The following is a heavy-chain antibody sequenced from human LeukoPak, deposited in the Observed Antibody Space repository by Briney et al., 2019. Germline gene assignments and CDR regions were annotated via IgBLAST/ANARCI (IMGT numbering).Heavy chain of an antibody. Sequence: ASVQVSCKASGGTFSSYAISWVRQAPGQGLEWMGGIIPIFGTANYAQKFQGRVTITTDESTSTAYMELSSLRSEDTAVYYCARDSDRPSGGAGGYYYYMDVWGRGTTVTVSS. CDR3: ARDSDRPSGGAGGYYYYMDV. V-gene: IGHV1-69*05. CDR2: IIPIFGTA. J-gene: IGHJ6*03. D-gene: IGHD1-26*01. CDR1: GGTFSSYA.